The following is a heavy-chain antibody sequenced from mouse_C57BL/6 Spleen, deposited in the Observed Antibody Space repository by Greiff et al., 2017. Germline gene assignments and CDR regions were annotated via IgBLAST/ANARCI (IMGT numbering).Heavy chain of an antibody. CDR1: GYTFTSYC. D-gene: IGHD1-1*01. CDR2: IYPGSGST. Sequence: VQLQQPGAELVKPGASVKMSCKASGYTFTSYCITWVKQRPGQGLDWIGDIYPGSGSTNYNATFTSKATLTVDTSSSTAYMQRSSLTYEDAAVYYGGTHYCGSGSGLAYWGQGTLVTVSA. J-gene: IGHJ3*01. V-gene: IGHV1-55*01. CDR3: GTHYCGSGSGLAY.